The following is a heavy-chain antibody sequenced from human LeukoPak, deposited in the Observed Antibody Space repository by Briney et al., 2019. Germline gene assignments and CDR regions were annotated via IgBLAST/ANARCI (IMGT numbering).Heavy chain of an antibody. CDR2: IIPILGIA. D-gene: IGHD5-18*01. CDR1: GGTFSSYT. CDR3: ARDGYTGS. V-gene: IGHV1-69*04. J-gene: IGHJ4*02. Sequence: SVKASCKASGGTFSSYTISWVRQAPGQGLEWMGRIIPILGIANYAQKFQVRVTITAEKSTSTAYMELSSLRSEDTAVYYCARDGYTGSWGQGTLVTVSS.